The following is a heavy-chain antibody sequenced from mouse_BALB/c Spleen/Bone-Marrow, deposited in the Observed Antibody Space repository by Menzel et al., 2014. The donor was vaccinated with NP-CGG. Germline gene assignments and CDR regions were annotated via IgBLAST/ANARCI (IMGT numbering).Heavy chain of an antibody. V-gene: IGHV7-3*02. CDR1: GFTFTDYY. CDR3: ARDMCDGLRWYFDV. CDR2: IRNKANGYTT. D-gene: IGHD2-3*01. Sequence: EVKLMESGGGLVQPGGSLGLSCATSGFTFTDYYMSWVRQPPGKALEWLGFIRNKANGYTTDYSASVKGRFTISRDNSQSILYLQMNTLRAEDSATYYCARDMCDGLRWYFDVWGAGTTVTVSS. J-gene: IGHJ1*01.